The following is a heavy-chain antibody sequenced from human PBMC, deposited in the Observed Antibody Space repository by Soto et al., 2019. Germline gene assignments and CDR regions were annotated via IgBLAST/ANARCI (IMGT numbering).Heavy chain of an antibody. CDR2: ISSSSSTI. D-gene: IGHD6-13*01. V-gene: IGHV3-48*02. Sequence: EVQLVESGGGLVQPGGSLRLSCAASGFTFSSYSMNWVRQAPGKGLEWVSYISSSSSTIYYADSVKGRFTISRDNAKNSLYLQMNSLRDEDTAVYYCARVSSSQGGYGMDVWGQGTTVTVSS. J-gene: IGHJ6*02. CDR3: ARVSSSQGGYGMDV. CDR1: GFTFSSYS.